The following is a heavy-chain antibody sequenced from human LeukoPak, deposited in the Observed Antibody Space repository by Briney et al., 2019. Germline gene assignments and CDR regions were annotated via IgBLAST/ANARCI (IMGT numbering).Heavy chain of an antibody. D-gene: IGHD3-22*01. V-gene: IGHV1-18*01. CDR1: GYTFTSYG. Sequence: GDSVKVSCKASGYTFTSYGIGWVRQAPGQGLEWMGWISAYNGNTNYAQKLQGRVTMTTDTSTSTAYMELKSLRSDDTAVYYCANVAMGGIFYASTGGSQYYDDSSGYYSYYFDYRGQVTLVTASS. J-gene: IGHJ4*02. CDR3: ANVAMGGIFYASTGGSQYYDDSSGYYSYYFDY. CDR2: ISAYNGNT.